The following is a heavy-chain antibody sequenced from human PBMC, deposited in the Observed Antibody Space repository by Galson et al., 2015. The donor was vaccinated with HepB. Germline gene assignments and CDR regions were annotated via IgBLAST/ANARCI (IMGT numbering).Heavy chain of an antibody. CDR3: ARRVRQLERPGATRYYYYYMDV. V-gene: IGHV5-51*03. CDR1: GYSFTSYW. Sequence: QSGAEMKKPGESLKISCKGSGYSFTSYWIGWVRQMPGKGLEWMGIIYPGDSDTRYSPSFQGQVTISADKSISTAYLQWSSLKASDTAMYYCARRVRQLERPGATRYYYYYMDVWGKGTTVTVSS. CDR2: IYPGDSDT. D-gene: IGHD1-1*01. J-gene: IGHJ6*03.